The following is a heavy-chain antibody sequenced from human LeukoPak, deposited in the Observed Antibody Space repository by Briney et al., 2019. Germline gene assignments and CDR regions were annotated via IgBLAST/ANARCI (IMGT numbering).Heavy chain of an antibody. V-gene: IGHV1-2*02. Sequence: GASVKVSCKASGYTFSDYYMHWVRQAPGQGLEWMVGINPNSGGTNFAQKFQGRVTMTRDTSISTAYMELSRLRSDDTAVYYCARDKGYSSSIRHRYGMDVWGQGTTVTVSS. CDR1: GYTFSDYY. D-gene: IGHD6-19*01. CDR3: ARDKGYSSSIRHRYGMDV. J-gene: IGHJ6*02. CDR2: INPNSGGT.